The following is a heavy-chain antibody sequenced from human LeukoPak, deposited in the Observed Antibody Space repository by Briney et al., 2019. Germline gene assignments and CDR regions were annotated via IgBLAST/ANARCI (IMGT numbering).Heavy chain of an antibody. D-gene: IGHD2-2*01. CDR3: ARAPSVTAPGDSDIVIIPAALDY. CDR2: INPNSGGT. J-gene: IGHJ4*02. V-gene: IGHV1-2*02. Sequence: ASVKVSCKASGYTFTGYYMHWVRQAPGQGLEWMGWINPNSGGTNYAQKFQGRVTITADDSTRTVYMEVSSLRSDDTAVYYCARAPSVTAPGDSDIVIIPAALDYWGQGTLVTVSS. CDR1: GYTFTGYY.